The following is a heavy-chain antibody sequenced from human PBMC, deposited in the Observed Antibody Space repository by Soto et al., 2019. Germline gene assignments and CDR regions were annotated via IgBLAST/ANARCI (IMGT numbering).Heavy chain of an antibody. CDR3: AGMPYTSGLRFDP. CDR2: IYRSGVT. CDR1: GDSYSISTYS. D-gene: IGHD6-19*01. V-gene: IGHV4-30-2*01. Sequence: SETLSLTCNMSGDSYSISTYSWRWMRQPPGKALQWIGFIYRSGVTSYTPSLASRVSISLDRSNNQCSLQLKSVPAAATAVYFCAGMPYTSGLRFDPWGPVNLVTVSS. J-gene: IGHJ5*02.